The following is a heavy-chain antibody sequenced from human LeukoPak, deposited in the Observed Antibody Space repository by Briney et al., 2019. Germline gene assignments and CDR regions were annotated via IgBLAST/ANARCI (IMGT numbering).Heavy chain of an antibody. CDR1: GYTFTSYG. Sequence: ASVKVSCKASGYTFTSYGISWVRQAPGQGLEWMGWINAYNGNTNYAQKLQGRVTMTTDTSTSTAYMELRSLRSDDTAVYYCARDDPDTAMVLTDYWGQGTLVTVSS. CDR3: ARDDPDTAMVLTDY. D-gene: IGHD5-18*01. V-gene: IGHV1-18*01. J-gene: IGHJ4*02. CDR2: INAYNGNT.